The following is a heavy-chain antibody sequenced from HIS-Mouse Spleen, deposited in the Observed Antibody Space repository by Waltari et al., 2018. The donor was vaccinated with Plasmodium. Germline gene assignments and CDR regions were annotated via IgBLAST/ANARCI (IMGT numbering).Heavy chain of an antibody. CDR3: ARDPKQLGSAFDI. CDR1: GYTFTGYF. Sequence: QVQLVQSGAAVKQPGASVKVSCKASGYTFTGYFMPWCRMAPGHGLEWMGWINPNRGGTNYAQRFQGRVTMTRDTSISTAYMELSRLRSDDTAVYYCARDPKQLGSAFDIWGQGTMVTVSS. D-gene: IGHD7-27*01. V-gene: IGHV1-2*02. CDR2: INPNRGGT. J-gene: IGHJ3*02.